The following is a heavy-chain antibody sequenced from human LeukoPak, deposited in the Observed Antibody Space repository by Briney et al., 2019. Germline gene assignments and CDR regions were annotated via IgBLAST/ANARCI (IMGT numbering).Heavy chain of an antibody. D-gene: IGHD3-22*01. J-gene: IGHJ4*02. CDR2: IFYSGST. Sequence: SSETLSLTCTVSGGSISTSNYYWGWIRQPPGKGLEWIGNIFYSGSTYYSPSLRSRVTIPVDTSKNQFSLKLSSVTAADTAVYYCASAPVGYDSSGYYSPAQFGYFDYWGQGTLVTVSS. CDR1: GGSISTSNYY. V-gene: IGHV4-39*01. CDR3: ASAPVGYDSSGYYSPAQFGYFDY.